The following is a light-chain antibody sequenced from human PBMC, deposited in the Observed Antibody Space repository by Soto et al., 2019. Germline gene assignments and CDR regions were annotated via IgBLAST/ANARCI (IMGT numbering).Light chain of an antibody. CDR1: NNDVGGYSF. Sequence: QSALTQPPSASGSPGQSVTISCTGTNNDVGGYSFVSWYQQHAGKAPKLIIYDVTKRPSGVPDRFSGSKSGNTASLTVSGLQAEDEADYYCLSNTASNTFVFGSGTKLTVL. V-gene: IGLV2-8*01. CDR3: LSNTASNTFV. J-gene: IGLJ1*01. CDR2: DVT.